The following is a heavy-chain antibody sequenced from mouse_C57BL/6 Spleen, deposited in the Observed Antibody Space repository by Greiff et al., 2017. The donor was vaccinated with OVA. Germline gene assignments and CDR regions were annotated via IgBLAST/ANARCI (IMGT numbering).Heavy chain of an antibody. J-gene: IGHJ2*01. CDR3: ARDGYYVDYFED. V-gene: IGHV1-64*01. CDR1: GYTFTSYC. D-gene: IGHD2-3*01. CDR2: IYPNSGST. Sequence: QVQLQQSGAELVKPGASVKLSCKASGYTFTSYCMHWVKQRPGQGLEWIGMIYPNSGSTNYNEKFKSKATLTADKSSSTAYMQRSSLTSEDSAVYCCARDGYYVDYFEDWGKGTTLTVSS.